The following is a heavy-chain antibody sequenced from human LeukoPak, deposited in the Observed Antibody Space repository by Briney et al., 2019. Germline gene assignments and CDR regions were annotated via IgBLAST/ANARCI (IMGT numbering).Heavy chain of an antibody. D-gene: IGHD3-22*01. Sequence: ASVKVSCKASGGTFSSYAISWVRQAPGQGLEWMGRIIPIFGTANYAQKFQGRVTITTDESTSTAYMELSSLRSEDTAVYYCARGSINYNSGGYYDNPPLDYWGQGTLVTVSS. V-gene: IGHV1-69*05. CDR2: IIPIFGTA. CDR1: GGTFSSYA. J-gene: IGHJ4*02. CDR3: ARGSINYNSGGYYDNPPLDY.